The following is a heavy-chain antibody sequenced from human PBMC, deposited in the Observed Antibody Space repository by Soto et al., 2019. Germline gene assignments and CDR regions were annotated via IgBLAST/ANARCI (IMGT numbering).Heavy chain of an antibody. CDR1: GFTFSSYS. J-gene: IGHJ6*04. D-gene: IGHD6-19*01. Sequence: EVQLVESGGGLVQPGGSLRLSCAASGFTFSSYSMNWVRQAPGKGLEWVSYISSSSSTIYYADSVKGRFTISRDNAKNSLYMQMTSRRAEDTAVYYCARVFEQWLVSSHSGRDVWGKGTTVTVPS. V-gene: IGHV3-48*01. CDR3: ARVFEQWLVSSHSGRDV. CDR2: ISSSSSTI.